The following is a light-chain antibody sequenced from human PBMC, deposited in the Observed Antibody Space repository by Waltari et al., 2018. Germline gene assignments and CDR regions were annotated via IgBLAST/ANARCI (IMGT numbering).Light chain of an antibody. V-gene: IGLV1-40*01. J-gene: IGLJ3*02. CDR3: QTYDGRISAWV. CDR1: SSNIGATYD. Sequence: QSVLTQPPSVSGAPGQRVTISCPAGSSNIGATYDVPWSQQFPGTAPKLLIYGSSNRPPGVPDRVSGSKSGTSASLDISGLQAEDEADYYCQTYDGRISAWVFGGGTKLTVL. CDR2: GSS.